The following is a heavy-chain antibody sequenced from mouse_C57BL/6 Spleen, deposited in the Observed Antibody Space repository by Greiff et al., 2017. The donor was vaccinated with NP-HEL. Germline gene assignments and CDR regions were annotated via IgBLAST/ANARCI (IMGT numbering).Heavy chain of an antibody. D-gene: IGHD2-5*01. V-gene: IGHV1-42*01. J-gene: IGHJ4*01. CDR3: ARYYSNYVGAMDY. CDR2: INPSTGGT. CDR1: GYSFTGYY. Sequence: EVQLQQSGPELVKPGASVKISCKASGYSFTGYYMNWVKQSPEKSLEWIGEINPSTGGTTYNQKFKAKATLTVDKSSSTAYMQLKSLTSEDSAVYYCARYYSNYVGAMDYWGQGTSVTVSS.